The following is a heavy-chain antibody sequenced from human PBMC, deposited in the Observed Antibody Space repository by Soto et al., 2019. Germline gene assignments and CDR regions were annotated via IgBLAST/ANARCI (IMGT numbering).Heavy chain of an antibody. Sequence: SETLSLTCTVSGDSISSFYWNWIRQPPGKGLEWIGYIYYSGSTNYNPSLKSRVTISVDTSKNQFSLKLSSVTAADTAVYYCARDSSRRILRFLEWSPQDAFDIWGQGTMVTVSS. J-gene: IGHJ3*02. V-gene: IGHV4-59*01. CDR2: IYYSGST. CDR1: GDSISSFY. CDR3: ARDSSRRILRFLEWSPQDAFDI. D-gene: IGHD3-3*01.